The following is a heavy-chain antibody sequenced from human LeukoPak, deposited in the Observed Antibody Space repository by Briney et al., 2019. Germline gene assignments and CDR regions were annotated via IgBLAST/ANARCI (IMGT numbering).Heavy chain of an antibody. V-gene: IGHV3-21*01. D-gene: IGHD6-19*01. CDR2: ISSSSSYI. J-gene: IGHJ4*02. Sequence: TGGSLRLSCAASGFTFSSYSMNWVRQAPGKGLEWVSSISSSSSYIYYADSVKGRFTISRDNAKNSLYLQMNSLRAEDTAVYYCTTGAGSTGWYDYVYWGQGTLVTVSS. CDR3: TTGAGSTGWYDYVY. CDR1: GFTFSSYS.